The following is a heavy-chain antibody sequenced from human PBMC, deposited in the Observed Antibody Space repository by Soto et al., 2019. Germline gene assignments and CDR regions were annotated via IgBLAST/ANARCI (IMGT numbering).Heavy chain of an antibody. D-gene: IGHD2-15*01. CDR2: IYYSGST. CDR1: GGSISSYY. V-gene: IGHV4-59*01. Sequence: PSETLSLTCTVSGGSISSYYWSWIRQPPGKGLEWIGYIYYSGSTNYNPSLKSRVTISVDTSKNQFSLKLSSVTAADTAVYYCARQERSGPFDYWGQGTLVTVSS. CDR3: ARQERSGPFDY. J-gene: IGHJ4*02.